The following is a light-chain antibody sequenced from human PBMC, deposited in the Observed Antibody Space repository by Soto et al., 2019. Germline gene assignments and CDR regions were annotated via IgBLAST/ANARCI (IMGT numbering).Light chain of an antibody. CDR2: EVS. CDR1: SSDVGGYRY. CDR3: SSYTSSSPCV. V-gene: IGLV2-14*01. Sequence: QSALTQPASVSGSPGQSITISCTGTSSDVGGYRYVSWYQQHPGKAPKLIIYEVSNRPSGVSNRFSGSKSGNTASLTISGLQAEDEADYYCSSYTSSSPCVFGTGTQLTVL. J-gene: IGLJ1*01.